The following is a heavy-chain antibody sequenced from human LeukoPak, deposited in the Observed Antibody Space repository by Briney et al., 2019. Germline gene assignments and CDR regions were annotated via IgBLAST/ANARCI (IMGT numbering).Heavy chain of an antibody. D-gene: IGHD3-10*01. J-gene: IGHJ3*02. CDR2: IYSGGST. Sequence: GGSLRLSCAASGFTLSSNYMSWVRQAPGKGLEWVSVIYSGGSTYYADSVKGRFTISRDNSKNTLYLQMNSLRAEDTAVYYCARDGFTMVREGVDIWGQGTMVTVSS. CDR3: ARDGFTMVREGVDI. CDR1: GFTLSSNY. V-gene: IGHV3-66*01.